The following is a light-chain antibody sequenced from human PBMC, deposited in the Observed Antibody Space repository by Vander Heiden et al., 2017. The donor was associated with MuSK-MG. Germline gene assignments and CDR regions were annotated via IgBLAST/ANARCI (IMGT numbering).Light chain of an antibody. CDR1: QGVGTY. Sequence: SCRASQGVGTYLAWYQQKPGKAPNLLIYGASSLHNRAPSRFSGSGSGTDFTLTISSLQPEDFATYYCQQANSLPQTFGGGTKVEIK. J-gene: IGKJ4*01. CDR2: GAS. CDR3: QQANSLPQT. V-gene: IGKV1-12*01.